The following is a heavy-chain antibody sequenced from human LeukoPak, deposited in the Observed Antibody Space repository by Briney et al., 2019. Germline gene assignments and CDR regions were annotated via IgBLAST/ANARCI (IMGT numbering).Heavy chain of an antibody. Sequence: SETLSLTCAVYGGSFSGYYWSWIRQPPGKGLEWIGEINHSGSTNYNPSLKSRVTISVDTSKNQFSLKLSSVTAADTAVYYCARSEAGAAAILFDYWGQGNLVTVSS. CDR2: INHSGST. CDR1: GGSFSGYY. CDR3: ARSEAGAAAILFDY. J-gene: IGHJ4*02. D-gene: IGHD2-2*02. V-gene: IGHV4-34*01.